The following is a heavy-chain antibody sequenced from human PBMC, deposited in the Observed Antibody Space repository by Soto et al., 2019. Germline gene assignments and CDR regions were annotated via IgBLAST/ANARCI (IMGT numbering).Heavy chain of an antibody. V-gene: IGHV1-46*01. CDR2: INPSGGST. Sequence: EASVKVSCKASGYTFTSYYMHWVRQAPGQGLEWMGIINPSGGSTSYAQKFQGRVTMTRDTSTSTVYMELSSLRSEDTAVYYCARAITIFGVVILDYGMDVWGQGTTVTVSS. D-gene: IGHD3-3*01. CDR1: GYTFTSYY. J-gene: IGHJ6*02. CDR3: ARAITIFGVVILDYGMDV.